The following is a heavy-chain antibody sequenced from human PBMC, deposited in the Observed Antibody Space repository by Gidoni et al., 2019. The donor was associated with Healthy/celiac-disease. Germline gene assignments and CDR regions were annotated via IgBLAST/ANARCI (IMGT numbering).Heavy chain of an antibody. Sequence: EVQLLESGGGLVQPGGSLRLSCAASGFTFSSYAMSWVRQAPGKGLEWVSAISGSGGSTYYADSVKGRFTISRDNSKNTLYLQMNSLRAEDTAVYYCAKVRQWLYPGILDAFDIWVQGTMVTVSS. CDR3: AKVRQWLYPGILDAFDI. V-gene: IGHV3-23*01. CDR1: GFTFSSYA. J-gene: IGHJ3*02. CDR2: ISGSGGST. D-gene: IGHD6-19*01.